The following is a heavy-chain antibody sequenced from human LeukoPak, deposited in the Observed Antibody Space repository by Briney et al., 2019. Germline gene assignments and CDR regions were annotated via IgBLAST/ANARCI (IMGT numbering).Heavy chain of an antibody. V-gene: IGHV4-61*08. CDR1: GGSISSGGYY. J-gene: IGHJ2*01. D-gene: IGHD3-10*01. CDR3: ARDPGVTGVSQHWHFDL. CDR2: IYYSGST. Sequence: NASETLSLTCTVSGGSISSGGYYWSWIRQHPGKGLEWIGYIYYSGSTNYNPSLKSRVTISADTSKNQFSLRLNSVTAADTAVYYCARDPGVTGVSQHWHFDLWGRGTLVTVSS.